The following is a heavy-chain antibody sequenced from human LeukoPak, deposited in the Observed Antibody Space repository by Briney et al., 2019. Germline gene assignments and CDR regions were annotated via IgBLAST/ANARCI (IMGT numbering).Heavy chain of an antibody. J-gene: IGHJ4*02. V-gene: IGHV3-23*01. CDR1: GFTFSSYA. CDR2: ISATGGNT. D-gene: IGHD6-19*01. Sequence: GGSLRLSCAASGFTFSSYAMSWVRQAPGKGLEWVSLISATGGNTYYADSVKGRFTISRDNSKNTLYLHMNSLRAEGTAIYYCSSSVFYSSGWYGGYWGQGTLVTVSS. CDR3: SSSVFYSSGWYGGY.